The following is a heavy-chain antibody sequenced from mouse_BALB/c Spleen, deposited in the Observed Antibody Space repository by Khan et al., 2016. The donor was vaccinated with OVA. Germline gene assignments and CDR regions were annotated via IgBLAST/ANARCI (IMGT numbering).Heavy chain of an antibody. J-gene: IGHJ2*01. CDR3: ARNYEYDVYFDD. V-gene: IGHV1S136*01. D-gene: IGHD2-4*01. CDR1: GYTFTSYV. Sequence: VQLQQSGPELVKPGASVKMSCKASGYTFTSYVMHWVRQKPGQGLEWIGYIYPYNDDTKYNEKIKGKATLTSDKSSSTDYMELTSLTSEDSSVYYCARNYEYDVYFDDWGQGTTLTVSS. CDR2: IYPYNDDT.